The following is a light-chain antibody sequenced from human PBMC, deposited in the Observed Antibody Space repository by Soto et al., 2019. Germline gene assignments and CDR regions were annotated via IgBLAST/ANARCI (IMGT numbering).Light chain of an antibody. Sequence: PGERAPLSCWASETVATNLAWYQQKPGQAPRLLISGASTRAAGISDRFRGSGSGTEFTLTISSLRSEDSAIYYCQQYFEWPPMTFGQGTKVDI. V-gene: IGKV3-15*01. CDR2: GAS. CDR3: QQYFEWPPMT. J-gene: IGKJ1*01. CDR1: ETVATN.